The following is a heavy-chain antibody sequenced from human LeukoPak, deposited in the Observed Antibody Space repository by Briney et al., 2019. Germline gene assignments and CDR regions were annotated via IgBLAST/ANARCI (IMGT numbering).Heavy chain of an antibody. CDR2: IHYSGST. CDR1: GGSISSYY. CDR3: ARLDTAMVRFDY. D-gene: IGHD5-18*01. J-gene: IGHJ4*02. Sequence: SETLSLTCTVSGGSISSYYWSWIRQPPGKGLEWIGYIHYSGSTNYNPSLKSRVTISVDTSKNQFSLKLSSVTAADTAVYYCARLDTAMVRFDYWGQGTLVTVSS. V-gene: IGHV4-59*08.